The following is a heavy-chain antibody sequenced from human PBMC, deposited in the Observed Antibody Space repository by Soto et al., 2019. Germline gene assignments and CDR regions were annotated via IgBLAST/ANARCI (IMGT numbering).Heavy chain of an antibody. CDR2: ISGSGGST. J-gene: IGHJ4*02. Sequence: GGSLRLSCAASGFTFSSYAMSWVRQAPGKGLEWVSAISGSGGSTYYADSVKGRFTISRDNSKNKLYLQMNSLRAEDKAEYYIAKVSPGGGYEPAPLGGTCDYWGQGTLVTVSS. V-gene: IGHV3-23*01. D-gene: IGHD5-12*01. CDR1: GFTFSSYA. CDR3: AKVSPGGGYEPAPLGGTCDY.